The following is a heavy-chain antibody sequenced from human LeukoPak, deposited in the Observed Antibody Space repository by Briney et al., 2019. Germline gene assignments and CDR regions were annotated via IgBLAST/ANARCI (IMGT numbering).Heavy chain of an antibody. J-gene: IGHJ2*01. CDR3: VRLSVVSPHRYFEV. D-gene: IGHD4-23*01. V-gene: IGHV4-34*01. CDR2: INHGGDT. Sequence: SETLSLTCAVYGGSFSGYYWNWIRQPPGKGLEWIGEINHGGDTNYNPSLKSRVTISVDTSKNQFSLKLSSVTAAETAVYYCVRLSVVSPHRYFEVWGRGTLVTVSS. CDR1: GGSFSGYY.